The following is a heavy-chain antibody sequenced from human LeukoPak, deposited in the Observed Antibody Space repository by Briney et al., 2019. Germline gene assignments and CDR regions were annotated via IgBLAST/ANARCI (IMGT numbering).Heavy chain of an antibody. D-gene: IGHD4-17*01. CDR2: INSGGSGT. J-gene: IGHJ5*02. CDR3: AKGAVTTPPLMYNWFDP. CDR1: GFAFSSNW. Sequence: PGGSLRLSCAASGFAFSSNWMHWVRQTPGKELVWVSRINSGGSGTSYADSVEGQFTISRDNAKNTLYLQMNSLRAEDTAVYYCAKGAVTTPPLMYNWFDPWGQGTLVTVSS. V-gene: IGHV3-74*01.